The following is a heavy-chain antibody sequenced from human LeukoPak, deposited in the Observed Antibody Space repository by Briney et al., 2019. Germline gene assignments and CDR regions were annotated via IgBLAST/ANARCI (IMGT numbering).Heavy chain of an antibody. CDR2: IKQSGST. CDR3: ASYVPYYYDSSGYSSLDY. D-gene: IGHD3-22*01. CDR1: GGSFSGYY. V-gene: IGHV4-34*01. Sequence: SETLSLTCAVYGGSFSGYYWSWLRQPPGKGGEGIGEIKQSGSTNYNPSRKRRVTISVETSKKQFSLKLLSVTAAATAVYYCASYVPYYYDSSGYSSLDYWGQGTPVTGAS. J-gene: IGHJ4*02.